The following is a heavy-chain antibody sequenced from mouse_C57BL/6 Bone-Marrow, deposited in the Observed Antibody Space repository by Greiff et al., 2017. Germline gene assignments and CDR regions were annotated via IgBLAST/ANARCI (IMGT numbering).Heavy chain of an antibody. CDR1: GYTFTSYG. CDR2: IYPRSGNT. Sequence: VPLVESGAELARPGASVKLSCKASGYTFTSYGISWVKQRTGQGLEWIGEIYPRSGNTYYNEKFKGKATLTADKSSSTAYMELRSLTSEDSAVYVCARDDNDYTWFAYWGQGTLVTVSA. J-gene: IGHJ3*01. CDR3: ARDDNDYTWFAY. V-gene: IGHV1-81*01. D-gene: IGHD2-4*01.